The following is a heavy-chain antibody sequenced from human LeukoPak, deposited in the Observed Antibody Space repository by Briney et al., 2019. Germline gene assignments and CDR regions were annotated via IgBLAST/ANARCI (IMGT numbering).Heavy chain of an antibody. CDR2: INRDGSGI. Sequence: GGSLRLSCAASGFNFSSQWMHWVRHAPGEGLVWVSRINRDGSGISYADSVKGRFAISRDNAKNTLYLQMNSLRAEDTAVYYCARAPPSNGYSYHFDVWGQGTMVTVSS. CDR3: ARAPPSNGYSYHFDV. CDR1: GFNFSSQW. V-gene: IGHV3-74*01. J-gene: IGHJ3*01. D-gene: IGHD5-18*01.